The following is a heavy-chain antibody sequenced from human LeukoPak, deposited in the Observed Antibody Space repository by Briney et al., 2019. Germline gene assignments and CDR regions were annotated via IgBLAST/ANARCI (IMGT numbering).Heavy chain of an antibody. J-gene: IGHJ4*02. V-gene: IGHV3-30*18. CDR1: GFTFSSYG. CDR3: AKGATMIVVVITLVDY. D-gene: IGHD3-22*01. Sequence: GRSLRLSCAASGFTFSSYGMHWVRQAPGKGLEWVAVLSYDGSNKYYADSVKGRFTISRDNSKNTLYQQMNSLRAEDTAVYYCAKGATMIVVVITLVDYWGQGTLVTVSS. CDR2: LSYDGSNK.